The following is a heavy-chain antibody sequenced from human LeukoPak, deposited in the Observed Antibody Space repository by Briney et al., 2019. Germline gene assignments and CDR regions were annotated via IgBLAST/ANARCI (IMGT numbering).Heavy chain of an antibody. D-gene: IGHD3-3*01. Sequence: PGGSLRLSCAASGFTFSDYYMSWIRQAPGKGLEWVSYISSSGSTIYYADSVKGRFTISRDNAKNSLYLQMNSLRAEDTAVYYCARDLRFLEWSWAFDIWGQGTMVTVS. V-gene: IGHV3-11*04. J-gene: IGHJ3*02. CDR3: ARDLRFLEWSWAFDI. CDR1: GFTFSDYY. CDR2: ISSSGSTI.